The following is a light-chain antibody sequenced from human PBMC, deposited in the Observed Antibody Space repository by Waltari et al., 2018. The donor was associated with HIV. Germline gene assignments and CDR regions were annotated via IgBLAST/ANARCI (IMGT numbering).Light chain of an antibody. CDR2: WAS. V-gene: IGKV4-1*01. Sequence: DIVMTQSPESLAVSLGERATINCKSSQSVLYSSNNKNYLAWYQQKPGQPPKLLIYWASTRESGVPDRFSGSGSGTDFTLTISSLQAEDVAVYYCQQYYSTPPITFGPGTKVEIK. CDR1: QSVLYSSNNKNY. CDR3: QQYYSTPPIT. J-gene: IGKJ3*01.